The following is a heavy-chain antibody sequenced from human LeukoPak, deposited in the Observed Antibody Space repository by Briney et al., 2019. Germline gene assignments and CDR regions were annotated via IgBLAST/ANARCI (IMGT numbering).Heavy chain of an antibody. Sequence: SVKVSCKASGGTFSSYAISWVRQAPGQGLEWMGGIIPIFGTANYAQKFQGRVTITADKSTSTAYMELSSLRSEDTAVYYCARDGLGDTPFDCWGQGTLVTVSS. CDR3: ARDGLGDTPFDC. J-gene: IGHJ4*02. V-gene: IGHV1-69*06. CDR1: GGTFSSYA. CDR2: IIPIFGTA. D-gene: IGHD2-21*01.